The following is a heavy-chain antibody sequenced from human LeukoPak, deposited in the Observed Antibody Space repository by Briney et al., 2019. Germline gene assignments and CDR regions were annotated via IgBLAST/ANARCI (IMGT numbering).Heavy chain of an antibody. V-gene: IGHV4-39*07. CDR1: GGSISSSSYY. CDR3: ARVPRRYYYGSGSYWRGDAFDI. D-gene: IGHD3-10*01. Sequence: SETLSLTCTVSGGSISSSSYYWGWIRQPPGKGLEWIGSIYYSGSAYYNPSLKSRVTISVDTSKNQFSLKLSSVTAADTAVYYCARVPRRYYYGSGSYWRGDAFDIWGQGTMVTVSS. CDR2: IYYSGSA. J-gene: IGHJ3*02.